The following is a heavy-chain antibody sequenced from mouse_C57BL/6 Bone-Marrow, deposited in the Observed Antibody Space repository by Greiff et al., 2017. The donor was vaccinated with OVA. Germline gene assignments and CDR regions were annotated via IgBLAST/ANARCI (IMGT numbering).Heavy chain of an antibody. CDR1: GFTFTDYY. CDR3: ARSYYRFAY. Sequence: EVHLVESGGGLVQPGGSLSLSCAASGFTFTDYYMSWVRQPPGKALEWLGFIRNKANGYTTEYSASVKGRFTISRDNSQSILYLQMNALRAEDSATYYCARSYYRFAYWGQGTLVTVSA. V-gene: IGHV7-3*01. CDR2: IRNKANGYTT. D-gene: IGHD1-1*01. J-gene: IGHJ3*01.